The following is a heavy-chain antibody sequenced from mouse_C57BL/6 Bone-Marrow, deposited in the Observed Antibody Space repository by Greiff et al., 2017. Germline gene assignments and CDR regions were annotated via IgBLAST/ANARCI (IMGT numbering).Heavy chain of an antibody. Sequence: EVMLVESGGGLVKPGGSLKLSCAASGFTFSDYGMHWVRQAPEKGLEWVAYISSGSSTIYYADTVKGRFTISRDNAKNTLFLQMTSLRSEDTAMYYCAIYYYGSSYSWGQGTTLTVSS. CDR3: AIYYYGSSYS. V-gene: IGHV5-17*01. D-gene: IGHD1-1*01. J-gene: IGHJ2*01. CDR1: GFTFSDYG. CDR2: ISSGSSTI.